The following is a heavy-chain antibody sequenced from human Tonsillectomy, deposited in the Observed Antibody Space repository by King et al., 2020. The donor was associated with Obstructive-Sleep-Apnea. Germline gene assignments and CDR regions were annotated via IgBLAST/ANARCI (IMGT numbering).Heavy chain of an antibody. J-gene: IGHJ6*02. CDR1: GFTFSSYG. V-gene: IGHV3-30*18. CDR3: AKGKGSGSYYHGVDV. CDR2: ISDDGSNK. D-gene: IGHD3-10*01. Sequence: VQLVESGGGVVQPGRSLRLSCAASGFTFSSYGMHWVRQAPGRGLEGVAVISDDGSNKFYADSVKGRFTISRDNSKSTLYVQMNSLRVEDTAVYHCAKGKGSGSYYHGVDVWGQGTTVTVSS.